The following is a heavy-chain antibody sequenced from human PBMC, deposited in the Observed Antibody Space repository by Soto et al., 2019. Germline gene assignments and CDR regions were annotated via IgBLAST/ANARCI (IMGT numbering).Heavy chain of an antibody. CDR3: AKDHFDRYNWNSGLGDI. V-gene: IGHV3-9*01. CDR1: GFTFDDYA. Sequence: PGGSLRLSCAASGFTFDDYAMHWVRQAPGKGLEWVSGISWNSGSIGYADSVKGRFTISRDNAKNSLYLQMNSLRAEDTALYYCAKDHFDRYNWNSGLGDIWGQGTMVTVSS. CDR2: ISWNSGSI. J-gene: IGHJ3*02. D-gene: IGHD1-7*01.